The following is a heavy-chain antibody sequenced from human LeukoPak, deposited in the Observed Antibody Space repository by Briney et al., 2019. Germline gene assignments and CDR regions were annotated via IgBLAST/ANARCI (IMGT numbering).Heavy chain of an antibody. CDR2: ISVSGGST. V-gene: IGHV3-23*01. CDR1: GFTFSSYA. Sequence: GGSLRLSCAASGFTFSSYAMSWVRQAPGKGLEWVSAISVSGGSTYYADSVKGRFTISRDNSKNTLYLQMNSLRAEDTAVYYCAKRFALWEGEDYWGQGTLVTVSS. D-gene: IGHD1-26*01. CDR3: AKRFALWEGEDY. J-gene: IGHJ4*02.